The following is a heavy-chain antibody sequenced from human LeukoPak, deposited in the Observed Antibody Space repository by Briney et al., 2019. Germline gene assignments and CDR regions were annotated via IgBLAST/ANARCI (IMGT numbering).Heavy chain of an antibody. D-gene: IGHD2-15*01. CDR1: GGTFSSYA. Sequence: ASVKVSCKASGGTFSSYAISWVRQAPGQGLEWMGWISAYNGNTNYAQKLQGRVTMTTDTSTSTAYMELRSLRSDDTAVYYCARDVSCSGGSCYSGFDYWGQGTLVTVSS. CDR2: ISAYNGNT. CDR3: ARDVSCSGGSCYSGFDY. J-gene: IGHJ4*02. V-gene: IGHV1-18*01.